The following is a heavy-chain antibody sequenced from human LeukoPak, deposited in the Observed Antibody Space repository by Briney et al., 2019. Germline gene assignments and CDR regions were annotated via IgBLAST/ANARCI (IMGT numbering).Heavy chain of an antibody. V-gene: IGHV3-23*01. D-gene: IGHD1-26*01. CDR1: GFTFSSYA. CDR2: ISGSGGST. CDR3: AKVPQWELTYYFDY. Sequence: GGSLRLSCAASGFTFSSYAMSWVRQAPGKGLEWVSAISGSGGSTYYADSVKGRFTISRDNSKNTLYLQMNSLGAEDTAVYYCAKVPQWELTYYFDYWGQGTLVTVSS. J-gene: IGHJ4*02.